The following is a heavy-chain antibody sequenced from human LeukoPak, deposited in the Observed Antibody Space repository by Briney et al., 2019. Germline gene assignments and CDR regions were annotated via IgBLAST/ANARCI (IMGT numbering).Heavy chain of an antibody. V-gene: IGHV1-69*05. J-gene: IGHJ5*02. CDR3: ARAPPLPDPKTTVTTYSWFDP. D-gene: IGHD4-17*01. CDR1: GGTFSSYA. Sequence: SVKVSCKASGGTFSSYAISWVRQAPGQGLEWMGGTIPIFGTANYVQKFQGRVTITTDESTSTAYMELSSLRSEDTAVYYCARAPPLPDPKTTVTTYSWFDPWGQGTLVTVSS. CDR2: TIPIFGTA.